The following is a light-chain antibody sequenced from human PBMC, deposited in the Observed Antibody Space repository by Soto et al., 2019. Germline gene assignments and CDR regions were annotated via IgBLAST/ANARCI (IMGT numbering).Light chain of an antibody. CDR3: SSYTASNILEV. CDR2: GVT. V-gene: IGLV2-14*01. CDR1: ISDVGGYNF. J-gene: IGLJ1*01. Sequence: QSLLAQPASVSGSPGQSITISCTGTISDVGGYNFVSWYQQHPGKAPKLIIYGVTHRPSGVSNRFSGSKYGNTASLTISGLQAEDEADYYCSSYTASNILEVFGTGTKVTVL.